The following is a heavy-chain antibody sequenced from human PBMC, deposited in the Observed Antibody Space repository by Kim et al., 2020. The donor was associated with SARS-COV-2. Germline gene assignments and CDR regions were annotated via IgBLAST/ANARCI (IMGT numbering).Heavy chain of an antibody. CDR1: GFTFSSYW. CDR3: ARTESSTRHAAIDI. D-gene: IGHD2-2*01. J-gene: IGHJ3*02. V-gene: IGHV3-74*01. CDR2: INSDGSST. Sequence: GGSLRLSCAASGFTFSSYWMHWVRQAPGKGLVWVSRINSDGSSTSYADSAKGRFTISRDNAKNTQYLQMNSLRAEDTAADYCARTESSTRHAAIDIWGQG.